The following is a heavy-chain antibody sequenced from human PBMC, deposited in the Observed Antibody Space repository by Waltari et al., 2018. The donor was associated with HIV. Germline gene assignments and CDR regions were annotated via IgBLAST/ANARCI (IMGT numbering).Heavy chain of an antibody. CDR2: IYTSGST. Sequence: QVQLQESGPGLVKPSQTLSLTCTVSGGSISSGSYYWSWIRQPAGKGLEWIGRIYTSGSTNYNPSLQSRVTISVDTSKNQFSLKLSSVTAADTAVYYCARVPSTGYYFDYWGQGTLVTVSS. V-gene: IGHV4-61*02. CDR3: ARVPSTGYYFDY. CDR1: GGSISSGSYY. J-gene: IGHJ4*02.